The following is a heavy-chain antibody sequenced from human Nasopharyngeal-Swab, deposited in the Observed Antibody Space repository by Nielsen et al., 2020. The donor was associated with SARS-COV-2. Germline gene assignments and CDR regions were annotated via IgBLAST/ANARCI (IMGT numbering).Heavy chain of an antibody. CDR1: GFSFSTFW. D-gene: IGHD3-9*01. CDR2: INTDGRRT. CDR3: VRDYTVNYYGLSTDYYAPLDS. V-gene: IGHV3-74*01. Sequence: GESLKISCAASGFSFSTFWMHWVRQVPGEGLVWVSRINTDGRRTNYADSVKGRSTIFRDNSKNTLYLQMNSLSAEDTAVYYCVRDYTVNYYGLSTDYYAPLDSWGQGTLVTVSS. J-gene: IGHJ4*02.